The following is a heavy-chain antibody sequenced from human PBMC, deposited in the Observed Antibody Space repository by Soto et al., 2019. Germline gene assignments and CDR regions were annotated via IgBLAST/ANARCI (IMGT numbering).Heavy chain of an antibody. D-gene: IGHD3-10*01. Sequence: QVQLVQSGAEVKKPGSSVKVSCKASGGIFSTYAISWLRQAPGQGLEWMGGIIPIFGTQNYAQRFQGRVTITADESTTTSYMELSRLKSEVTAVYSCARARYDYGSVDSYNRIDFWGQGTLVTVSS. CDR1: GGIFSTYA. CDR3: ARARYDYGSVDSYNRIDF. V-gene: IGHV1-69*01. J-gene: IGHJ4*02. CDR2: IIPIFGTQ.